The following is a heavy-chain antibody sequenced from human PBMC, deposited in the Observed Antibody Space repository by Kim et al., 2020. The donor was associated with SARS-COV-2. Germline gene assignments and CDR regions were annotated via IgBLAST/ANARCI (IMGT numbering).Heavy chain of an antibody. J-gene: IGHJ4*02. CDR3: ASYTSITVAGTGLDN. Sequence: SVKGRFTISRDDSKNTAYLQMNSLKTEDTAVYYCASYTSITVAGTGLDNWGQGTLVTVSS. V-gene: IGHV3-73*01. D-gene: IGHD6-19*01.